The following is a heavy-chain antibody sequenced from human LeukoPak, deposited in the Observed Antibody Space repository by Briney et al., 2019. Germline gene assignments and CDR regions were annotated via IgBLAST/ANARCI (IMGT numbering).Heavy chain of an antibody. CDR2: IKNKVDGGTV. J-gene: IGHJ4*02. V-gene: IGHV3-15*01. D-gene: IGHD4-17*01. CDR3: TTDPGDYEIY. Sequence: GGSLRLSCVASGLSFTNAWMSWVRRAPGKGLEWVGRIKNKVDGGTVDYAAPVKGRFTISRDDSKNTLFLHMNSLKTEDTAVYYCTTDPGDYEIYWGQGTLVTVSS. CDR1: GLSFTNAW.